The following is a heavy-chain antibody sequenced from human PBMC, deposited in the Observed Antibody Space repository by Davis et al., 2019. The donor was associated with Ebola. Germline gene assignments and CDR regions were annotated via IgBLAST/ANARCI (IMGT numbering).Heavy chain of an antibody. CDR1: GGSFSGYY. V-gene: IGHV4-34*01. CDR3: ARGRDGSAYYYGMDV. Sequence: SETLSLTCAVYGGSFSGYYWSWIRQLPGKGLEWIGEINHSGSTNNNPSLKSRVTISVDTSKNQFSLKLSSVTAADTAVYYCARGRDGSAYYYGMDVWGQGTTVTVSS. J-gene: IGHJ6*02. CDR2: INHSGST. D-gene: IGHD3-10*01.